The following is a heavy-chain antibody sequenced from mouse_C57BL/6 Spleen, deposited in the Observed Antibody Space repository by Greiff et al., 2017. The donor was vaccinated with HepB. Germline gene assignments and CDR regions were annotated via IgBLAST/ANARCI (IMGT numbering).Heavy chain of an antibody. CDR1: GFNIKDYY. V-gene: IGHV14-1*01. CDR3: TIYYYGSSGY. CDR2: IDPEDGDT. D-gene: IGHD1-1*01. Sequence: EVKLQQSGAELVRPGASVKLSCTASGFNIKDYYMHWVKQRPEQGLEWIGRIDPEDGDTEYAPKFQGKATMTADTSSNTAYLQLSSLTSEDTAVYYCTIYYYGSSGYWGQGTTLTVSS. J-gene: IGHJ2*01.